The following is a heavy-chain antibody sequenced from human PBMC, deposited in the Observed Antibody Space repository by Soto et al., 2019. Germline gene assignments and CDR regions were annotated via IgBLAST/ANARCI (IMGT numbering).Heavy chain of an antibody. Sequence: SVKVSCKASGGTFSSYAISWVRQAPGQGLEWMGGIIPIFGTANYAQKFQGRVTITADESTSTAYMELSSLRSEDTAVYYCAGWNVEMATKFACWGQGTLVTVSS. J-gene: IGHJ4*02. CDR3: AGWNVEMATKFAC. CDR2: IIPIFGTA. D-gene: IGHD5-12*01. V-gene: IGHV1-69*13. CDR1: GGTFSSYA.